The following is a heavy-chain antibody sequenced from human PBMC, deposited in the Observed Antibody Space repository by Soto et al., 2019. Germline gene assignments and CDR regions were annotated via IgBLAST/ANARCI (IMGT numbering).Heavy chain of an antibody. CDR1: GASISDYY. V-gene: IGHV4-59*13. CDR3: ARVGGSGWNFDS. Sequence: SETLSLTCTVSGASISDYYWSWIRQPPGKGLEWIGYIYYSGGTNYNPSLKSRVTMSVDTSKNQFSLKLNSMTAADTAIYYCARVGGSGWNFDSWGQGILVTVSS. J-gene: IGHJ4*02. CDR2: IYYSGGT. D-gene: IGHD6-19*01.